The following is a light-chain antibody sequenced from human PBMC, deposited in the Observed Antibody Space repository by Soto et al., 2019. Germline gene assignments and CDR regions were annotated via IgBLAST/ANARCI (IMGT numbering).Light chain of an antibody. J-gene: IGKJ1*01. Sequence: EIVSTQSPGTLSLSPGERATLSCRASESVSSNYLAWYQQKPGQAPRLLIYGASTRATGVPDRFSGSGSGTDFTLSVSRLEPEDFAVYYCQQYGGSPRTFGQGTKVEIK. CDR2: GAS. CDR3: QQYGGSPRT. CDR1: ESVSSNY. V-gene: IGKV3-20*01.